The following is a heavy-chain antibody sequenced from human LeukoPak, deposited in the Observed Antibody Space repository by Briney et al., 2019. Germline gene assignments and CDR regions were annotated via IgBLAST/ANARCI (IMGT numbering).Heavy chain of an antibody. V-gene: IGHV4-30-4*01. Sequence: SQTLSLTCTVSGGSISSGDYYWSWIRQPPGKGLEWIGYIYYSGSTYYNPSLKSRVTISVDTSKNQFSLKLSSVTAADTAVYYWARGGDILTGPHWGQGTLVTVSS. CDR1: GGSISSGDYY. CDR3: ARGGDILTGPH. CDR2: IYYSGST. D-gene: IGHD3-9*01. J-gene: IGHJ4*02.